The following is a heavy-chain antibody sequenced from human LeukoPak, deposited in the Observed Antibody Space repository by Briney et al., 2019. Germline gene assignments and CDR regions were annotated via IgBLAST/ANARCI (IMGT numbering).Heavy chain of an antibody. J-gene: IGHJ4*02. CDR2: ISYDGSNK. Sequence: GGSLRLSCTVSGFTFSSYAMHWVRQAPGKGLEWVAVISYDGSNKYYADSVKGRFTISRDNSKNTLYLQMNSLRAEDTAVYYCARLYGSGSYYDFDYWGQGTLVTVSS. D-gene: IGHD3-10*01. CDR1: GFTFSSYA. V-gene: IGHV3-30*04. CDR3: ARLYGSGSYYDFDY.